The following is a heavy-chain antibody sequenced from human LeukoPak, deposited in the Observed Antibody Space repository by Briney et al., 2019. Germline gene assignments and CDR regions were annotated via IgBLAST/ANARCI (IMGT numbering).Heavy chain of an antibody. CDR3: ARLAGYSSSWYSPKRLRNAFDI. D-gene: IGHD6-13*01. CDR2: INHSGST. CDR1: GGSFSGYY. V-gene: IGHV4-34*01. J-gene: IGHJ3*02. Sequence: SETLSLTCAVYGGSFSGYYWSWIRQPPGKGLEWIGEINHSGSTNYNPSLKSRVAISVDTSKNQFSLKLSSVTAADTAVYYCARLAGYSSSWYSPKRLRNAFDIWGQGTMVTVSS.